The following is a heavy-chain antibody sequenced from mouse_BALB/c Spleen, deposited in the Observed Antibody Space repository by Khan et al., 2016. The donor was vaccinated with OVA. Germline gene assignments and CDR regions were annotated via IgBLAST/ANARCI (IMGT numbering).Heavy chain of an antibody. J-gene: IGHJ3*01. CDR1: GYTFTSYT. D-gene: IGHD2-14*01. V-gene: IGHV1-4*01. CDR3: VRDGAYYRNDGWFAY. Sequence: QVQLKQSGAELARPGASVKMSCKTSGYTFTSYTIHWIKLRPGQGLEWIGYINPNIGYTNYNQKFKDKATLTADKSSTTVYMQLSSLTSDDSAIYNWVRDGAYYRNDGWFAYWGQGTLVTVSA. CDR2: INPNIGYT.